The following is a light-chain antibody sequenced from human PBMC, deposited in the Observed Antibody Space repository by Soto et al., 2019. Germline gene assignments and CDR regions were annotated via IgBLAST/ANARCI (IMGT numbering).Light chain of an antibody. CDR2: GVT. V-gene: IGLV2-14*01. J-gene: IGLJ1*01. CDR1: SSDVGAYYS. CDR3: SSYTSGSSHYV. Sequence: QSVLTQPASVSGSPGQSITISCSGTSSDVGAYYSLSWYQHHPGKAPKLIIYGVTNRPSGVSNRFSGSKSGNTASLTISGLQAEDEADYHCSSYTSGSSHYVFGTGTKVTVL.